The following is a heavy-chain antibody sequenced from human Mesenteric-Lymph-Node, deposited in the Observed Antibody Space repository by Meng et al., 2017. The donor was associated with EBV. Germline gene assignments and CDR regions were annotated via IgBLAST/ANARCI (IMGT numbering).Heavy chain of an antibody. CDR2: IYSGGNT. CDR3: ARDAPRHGFFGY. Sequence: EVQLGEAGGGLIQPGGCLRLSCAASGFTVRSNYMSWVRQALGKGLEWVSVIYSGGNTYYADSVKGRFTISRDNSKNTLYLQMNSLRAEDTAVYYCARDAPRHGFFGYWGQGTLVTVSS. CDR1: GFTVRSNY. J-gene: IGHJ4*02. V-gene: IGHV3-53*01. D-gene: IGHD5-24*01.